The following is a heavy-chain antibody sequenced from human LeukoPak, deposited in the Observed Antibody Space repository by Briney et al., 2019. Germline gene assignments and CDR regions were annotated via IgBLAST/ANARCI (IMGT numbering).Heavy chain of an antibody. CDR3: AGPEGRYSSSWYLFDY. D-gene: IGHD6-13*01. CDR2: INPNSGGT. CDR1: GYTFAGYY. Sequence: GASVKVSCKASGYTFAGYYMHWVRQAPGQGLEWMVWINPNSGGTNYAQKIQGRVTMTRDTSISTAYMELSRLRSDDTAVYYCAGPEGRYSSSWYLFDYWGQGTLVTVSS. V-gene: IGHV1-2*02. J-gene: IGHJ4*02.